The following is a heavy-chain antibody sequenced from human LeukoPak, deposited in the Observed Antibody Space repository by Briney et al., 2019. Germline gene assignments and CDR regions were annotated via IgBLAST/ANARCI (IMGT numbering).Heavy chain of an antibody. D-gene: IGHD3-16*02. Sequence: SETLSFTCAVYGGSFSGYYWSWIRQPPGKGLEWIGEINHSGSTNYNPSLKSRVTISVDTSKNQFSLKLSSVTAADTAVYYCARVVKVGYVWGSYPPKYFDYWGQGTLATGSS. CDR2: INHSGST. J-gene: IGHJ4*02. CDR3: ARVVKVGYVWGSYPPKYFDY. V-gene: IGHV4-34*01. CDR1: GGSFSGYY.